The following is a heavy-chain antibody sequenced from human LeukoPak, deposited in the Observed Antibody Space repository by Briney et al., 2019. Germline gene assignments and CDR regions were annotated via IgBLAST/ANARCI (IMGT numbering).Heavy chain of an antibody. V-gene: IGHV3-30-3*01. CDR2: ISYDGSNK. Sequence: GGSLRLSCAASGFTFSSYAMHWVRQAPGKGLEWVAVISYDGSNKYYADSVKGRFTISRDNSKNTLSLQMNSLRAEDTAVYYCASPLNYGDYVSYYYGMDVWGQGTTVTVSS. D-gene: IGHD4-17*01. CDR3: ASPLNYGDYVSYYYGMDV. J-gene: IGHJ6*02. CDR1: GFTFSSYA.